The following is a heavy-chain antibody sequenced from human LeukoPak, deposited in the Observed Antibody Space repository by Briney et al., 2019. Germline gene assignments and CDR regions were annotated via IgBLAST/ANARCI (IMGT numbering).Heavy chain of an antibody. Sequence: PSETLSLTCTVSGGSIKNNYWSWIRQPPGKGLEWIGYIHDSGSTNYNPSLKSRVNISVDTSKNQFSLKLSSVTAADTAVYYCARVVGHDSSGYYAGDFDYWGQGTLVIVSS. V-gene: IGHV4-59*01. J-gene: IGHJ4*02. CDR3: ARVVGHDSSGYYAGDFDY. CDR1: GGSIKNNY. CDR2: IHDSGST. D-gene: IGHD3-22*01.